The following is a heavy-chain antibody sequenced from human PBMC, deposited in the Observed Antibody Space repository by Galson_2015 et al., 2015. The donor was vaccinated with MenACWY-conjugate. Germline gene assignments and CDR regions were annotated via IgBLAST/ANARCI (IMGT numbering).Heavy chain of an antibody. CDR3: AHLTANNWFSYDS. D-gene: IGHD3-10*01. Sequence: PALVNPTQTLTLTCSFSGFSLSGRGVSVGWIRQPPGKALEWLAHVYGDDYKFYNTFLKSRLTITKDTSSNQGVLTMTNMDPVDTATYFCAHLTANNWFSYDSWGQGTLVAVSS. CDR2: VYGDDYK. J-gene: IGHJ4*02. V-gene: IGHV2-5*02. CDR1: GFSLSGRGVS.